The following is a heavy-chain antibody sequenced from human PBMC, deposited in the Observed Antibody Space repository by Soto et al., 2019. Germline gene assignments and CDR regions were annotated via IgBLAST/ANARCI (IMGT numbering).Heavy chain of an antibody. CDR2: ISGSGGST. CDR3: AKVPVRFLEWLPTSSYMDV. V-gene: IGHV3-23*01. CDR1: GFTFSSYA. D-gene: IGHD3-3*01. Sequence: PGGSLRLSCAASGFTFSSYAMSWVRQAPGKGLEWVSAISGSGGSTYYADSVKGRFTISRDNSKNTLYLQMNSLRAEDTAVYYCAKVPVRFLEWLPTSSYMDVWGKGTTVTVSS. J-gene: IGHJ6*03.